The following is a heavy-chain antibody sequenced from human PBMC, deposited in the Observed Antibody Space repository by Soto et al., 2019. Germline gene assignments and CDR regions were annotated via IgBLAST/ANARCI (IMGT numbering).Heavy chain of an antibody. D-gene: IGHD3-22*01. Sequence: SETLSLTCAVYGGSFSGYYWSWIRQPPGKGLEWIGEINHSGSTNYNPSLKSRVTISVDTSKNQFSLKLSSVTASETAVYYCASSYYYDSSGYYSHDAFDIWGQGTMVGVSS. CDR2: INHSGST. V-gene: IGHV4-34*01. J-gene: IGHJ3*02. CDR1: GGSFSGYY. CDR3: ASSYYYDSSGYYSHDAFDI.